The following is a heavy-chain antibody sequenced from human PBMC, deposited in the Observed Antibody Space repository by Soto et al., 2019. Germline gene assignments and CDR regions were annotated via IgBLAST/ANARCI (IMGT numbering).Heavy chain of an antibody. Sequence: APTLVNPTQTLTLTSNFTEFSLKTTAVGVGWIGQPPGKTLGWLARSYWDNDKRYHLSLKTRLTITKNTSKNRVVLKMPNMEPVDTATYFGAHRGVDDYVWGSYKDAFDIWGQGTMVTV. J-gene: IGHJ3*02. D-gene: IGHD3-16*01. CDR2: SYWDNDK. V-gene: IGHV2-5*02. CDR1: EFSLKTTAVG. CDR3: AHRGVDDYVWGSYKDAFDI.